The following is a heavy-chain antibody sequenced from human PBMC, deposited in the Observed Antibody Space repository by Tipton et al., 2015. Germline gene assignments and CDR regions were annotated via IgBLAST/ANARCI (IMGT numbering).Heavy chain of an antibody. Sequence: SLRLSCAASGFSFSTYAMTWVRQAPGKGLEWVSTISGSGGTIRYADFAKGRFTISRDNSQNTVSLQTNSLRVEDTAVYYCARVPLYCGGGSCYSKASYQYHGMDVWGQGTTVTVSS. CDR3: ARVPLYCGGGSCYSKASYQYHGMDV. V-gene: IGHV3-23*01. J-gene: IGHJ6*02. CDR1: GFSFSTYA. CDR2: ISGSGGTI. D-gene: IGHD2-15*01.